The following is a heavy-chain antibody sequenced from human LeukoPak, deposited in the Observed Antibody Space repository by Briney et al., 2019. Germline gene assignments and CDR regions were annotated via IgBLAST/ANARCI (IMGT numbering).Heavy chain of an antibody. V-gene: IGHV3-30-3*01. CDR2: ISYDGSSR. CDR3: ARLVGWNYDY. Sequence: PGGSLRLSCAASGFTFSTYAMHWVRQAPGKGLDWVADISYDGSSRSYAGSVRGRFIISRDNSKSTLYVEMNSLRAEDTAVYYCARLVGWNYDYWGQGTLVTVSS. CDR1: GFTFSTYA. J-gene: IGHJ4*02. D-gene: IGHD1-1*01.